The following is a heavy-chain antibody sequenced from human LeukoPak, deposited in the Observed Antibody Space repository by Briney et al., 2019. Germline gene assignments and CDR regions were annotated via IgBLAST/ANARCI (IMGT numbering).Heavy chain of an antibody. CDR1: GFTFSSYA. J-gene: IGHJ5*02. Sequence: GGSLRLSCAASGFTFSSYAMTWVRQAPGKGLEWVSSIDANGAGTFYTDSVKGRFSISRDNAKNTLGLQMHSLTAEDTAVYYCAKDQSYYNWFDPWGQGTLVTVSS. CDR3: AKDQSYYNWFDP. D-gene: IGHD3-10*01. V-gene: IGHV3-23*01. CDR2: IDANGAGT.